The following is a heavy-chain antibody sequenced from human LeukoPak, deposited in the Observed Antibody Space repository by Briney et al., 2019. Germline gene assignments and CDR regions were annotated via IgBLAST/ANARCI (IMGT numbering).Heavy chain of an antibody. D-gene: IGHD3-16*02. CDR3: ARGYHDS. CDR1: GFTFNNHA. CDR2: ISSSSSTI. V-gene: IGHV3-48*01. Sequence: GGSLRLSCTASGFTFNNHAMNWVRQAPGKGLEWVSYISSSSSTIYYADSVKGRFTISRDNAKNSLYLQMNSLRAEDTAVYYCARGYHDSWGQGTLVTVSS. J-gene: IGHJ4*02.